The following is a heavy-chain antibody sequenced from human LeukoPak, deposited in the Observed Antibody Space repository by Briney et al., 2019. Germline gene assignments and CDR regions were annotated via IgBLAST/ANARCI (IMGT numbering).Heavy chain of an antibody. D-gene: IGHD3-10*01. J-gene: IGHJ4*02. CDR2: ISGSGTTT. CDR1: GFMFTDHA. CDR3: ARVLTLWFGALDY. V-gene: IGHV3-23*01. Sequence: GGSLRLSCAASGFMFTDHALSWVRQDPGKGLEWVSSISGSGTTTYYAESVRGRFTISRDNSKNTVYLQMNSLRADDTALYYCARVLTLWFGALDYWGQGRMVSVFS.